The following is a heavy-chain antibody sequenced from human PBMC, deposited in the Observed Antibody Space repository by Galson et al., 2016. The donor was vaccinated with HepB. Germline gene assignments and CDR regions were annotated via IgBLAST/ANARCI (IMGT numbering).Heavy chain of an antibody. V-gene: IGHV1-69*13. CDR3: AKDHVDYGDSVGYYYGIDV. Sequence: SVKVSCKASGGTFSSYGFSWVRQAPGQGLEWMGGIIPSFGTAIYAQKFQGRVTITADEYTSTAYMEVSSLRSEDTAVYYCAKDHVDYGDSVGYYYGIDVWGQGTTVTVSS. D-gene: IGHD4-17*01. CDR2: IIPSFGTA. CDR1: GGTFSSYG. J-gene: IGHJ6*02.